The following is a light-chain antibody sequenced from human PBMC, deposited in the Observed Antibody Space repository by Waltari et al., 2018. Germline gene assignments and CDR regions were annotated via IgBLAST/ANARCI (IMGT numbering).Light chain of an antibody. CDR2: AAS. CDR1: EDVSPW. CDR3: QQSNTFPLT. J-gene: IGKJ4*01. Sequence: DIQMTQSPSSVSASVGDRVTIPCRASEDVSPWLAWYQQKPGKVPQLLIFAASVLRTGVSSRFTGSGSGTDFTLTISSLEPEDFATYYCQQSNTFPLTFGGGTKVEIK. V-gene: IGKV1-12*01.